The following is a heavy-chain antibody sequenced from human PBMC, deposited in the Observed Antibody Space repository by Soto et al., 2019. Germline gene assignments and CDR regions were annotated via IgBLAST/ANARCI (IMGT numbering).Heavy chain of an antibody. V-gene: IGHV3-23*01. D-gene: IGHD2-15*01. CDR3: AKDVGAARWSSFDY. Sequence: EVQLLESGGVLVQPGGSLRLSCAAAGFTFSSYAMSWVRQAPGKGLEWVSDISGSGGSTYYADSVKGRFTISRDNSKNTLYLQMNSLRAEDTAVYYCAKDVGAARWSSFDYWGQGTLVTVAS. CDR2: ISGSGGST. CDR1: GFTFSSYA. J-gene: IGHJ4*02.